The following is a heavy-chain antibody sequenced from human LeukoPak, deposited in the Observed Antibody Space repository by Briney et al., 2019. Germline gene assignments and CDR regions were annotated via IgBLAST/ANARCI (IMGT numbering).Heavy chain of an antibody. CDR2: IKQDGSEK. V-gene: IGHV3-7*04. D-gene: IGHD3-3*01. Sequence: GGSLRLSCAASGFTFINYLMSWVRQAPGKWLEWVANIKQDGSEKFYVDSVKGRFTISRDNAKNPLYLQMNSLRAEDTAVYYCARDYFTSAAAVNWFDPWGQGTLVTVSS. J-gene: IGHJ5*02. CDR1: GFTFINYL. CDR3: ARDYFTSAAAVNWFDP.